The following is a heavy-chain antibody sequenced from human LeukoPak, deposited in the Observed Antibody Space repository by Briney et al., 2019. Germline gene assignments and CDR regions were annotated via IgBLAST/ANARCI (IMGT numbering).Heavy chain of an antibody. Sequence: ASVKSSCQASGYTFTGYYMLWVRQAPGPGLEWMGRINPNTGCIYYALKFEGRVTMSRDTSNSTAYMELSGQGADDTAVYYGSRDQVDHYGAYTLDYWGQGTLVTVSS. D-gene: IGHD4-17*01. CDR2: INPNTGCI. V-gene: IGHV1-2*06. CDR1: GYTFTGYY. CDR3: SRDQVDHYGAYTLDY. J-gene: IGHJ4*02.